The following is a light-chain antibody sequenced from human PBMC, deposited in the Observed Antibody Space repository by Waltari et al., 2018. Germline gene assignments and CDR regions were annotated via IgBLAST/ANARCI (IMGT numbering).Light chain of an antibody. CDR3: CSYVSNTYV. Sequence: QSALTQPASVSGSPGQSNTISCTGTTSGVWTYNLVSWYQQHPGKAPKLIIFEGTKRPSGVSNRFFASKSGNTASLTISGLQADDEADYHCCSYVSNTYVFGTGTKVTVL. J-gene: IGLJ1*01. V-gene: IGLV2-23*01. CDR2: EGT. CDR1: TSGVWTYNL.